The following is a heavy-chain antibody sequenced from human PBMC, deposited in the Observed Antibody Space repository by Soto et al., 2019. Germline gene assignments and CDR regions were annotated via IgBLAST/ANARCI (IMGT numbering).Heavy chain of an antibody. V-gene: IGHV4-61*01. CDR1: GGSVSSGSYY. Sequence: SETLSLTCTVSGGSVSSGSYYWSWIRQPPGKGLEWIGYIYYSGSTNYNPSLKSRVTISVDTSKNQFSLKLSSVTAADTAVYYCARESYYGSGATVVTYWGLGTLVTVSS. CDR2: IYYSGST. J-gene: IGHJ4*02. CDR3: ARESYYGSGATVVTY. D-gene: IGHD3-10*01.